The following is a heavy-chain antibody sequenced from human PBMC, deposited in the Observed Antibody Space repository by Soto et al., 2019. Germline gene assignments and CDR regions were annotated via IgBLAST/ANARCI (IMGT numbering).Heavy chain of an antibody. D-gene: IGHD2-2*01. CDR1: GFTFSDHY. J-gene: IGHJ4*02. CDR3: SRVYDTSWHACHFDY. CDR2: IRNKANSYTT. Sequence: EVQLVESGGGLVQPGESLRLSCAASGFTFSDHYMDWVRQAPGKGLEWVGRIRNKANSYTTEYAASVMGRFTISRDDSKNSLYLQMNSLKTEDTAVYYCSRVYDTSWHACHFDYWGQGTLVTVSS. V-gene: IGHV3-72*01.